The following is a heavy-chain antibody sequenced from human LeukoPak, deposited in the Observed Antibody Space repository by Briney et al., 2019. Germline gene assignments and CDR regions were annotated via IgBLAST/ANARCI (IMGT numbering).Heavy chain of an antibody. V-gene: IGHV4-59*01. J-gene: IGHJ6*02. CDR1: GGSISSYY. CDR3: ARAGYSSGWFPPSPSYYYGMDV. CDR2: IYYSGST. Sequence: SETLSLTCTVSGGSISSYYWSWIRQPPGKGLEWIGYIYYSGSTNYNPSLKSRVTISVDTSKNQFSLKLSSVTAADTAVYYCARAGYSSGWFPPSPSYYYGMDVWGQGTTVTVSS. D-gene: IGHD6-19*01.